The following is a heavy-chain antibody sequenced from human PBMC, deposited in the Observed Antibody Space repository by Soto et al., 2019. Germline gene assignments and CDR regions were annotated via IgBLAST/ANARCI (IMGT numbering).Heavy chain of an antibody. CDR2: ISSNSNYI. J-gene: IGHJ4*02. CDR3: ARDLNLGSFDY. V-gene: IGHV3-21*01. Sequence: PGGSLRLSCAGSGFTFSSYSMNWVRQAPGKGLEWVSSISSNSNYIYNADSVKGRFTISRDNARNSLFLQMHSLRAEDTAVYYCARDLNLGSFDYWGQGTLVTVSS. CDR1: GFTFSSYS.